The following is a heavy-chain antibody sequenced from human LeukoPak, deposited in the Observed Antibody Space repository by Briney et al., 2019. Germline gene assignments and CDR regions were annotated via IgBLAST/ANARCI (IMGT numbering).Heavy chain of an antibody. CDR1: GFTFSSYG. CDR2: ISYDGSNE. V-gene: IGHV3-30*18. J-gene: IGHJ4*02. D-gene: IGHD2-15*01. Sequence: GGSLRLSCAASGFTFSSYGMHWVRQAPGKGLEWVGVISYDGSNEYYADPERRRFTISRDNYKNTLYLQMNSLRAEDTGVYYCAKDAVGYCSGGSCFSSLDYWGQGTLVTVSS. CDR3: AKDAVGYCSGGSCFSSLDY.